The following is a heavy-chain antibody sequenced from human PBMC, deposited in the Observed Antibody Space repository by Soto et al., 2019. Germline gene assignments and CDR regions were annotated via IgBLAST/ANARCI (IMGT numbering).Heavy chain of an antibody. Sequence: SSETLSLTCTVSGDSIISYYWSWIRQPPGKGLEWIGHIYYSGSTNYNPSLKSRVTILVDTSRNQFSLKLTSVTAADTAVYYCARRIPAGAFDYWGQGALVTVSS. CDR2: IYYSGST. CDR3: ARRIPAGAFDY. D-gene: IGHD6-13*01. J-gene: IGHJ4*02. CDR1: GDSIISYY. V-gene: IGHV4-59*08.